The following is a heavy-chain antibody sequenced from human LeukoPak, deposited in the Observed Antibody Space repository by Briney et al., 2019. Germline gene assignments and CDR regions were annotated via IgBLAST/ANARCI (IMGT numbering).Heavy chain of an antibody. Sequence: PSGTLSLTCAVSGGSISSDHWWSWVRQPPVKGLEWIGEVDHSGSTKYNPALKSRVTISVDKSKNQFSLRLSSVTAADTAVYYCARVHKYCSGISCYRFDPWGQGTLVTVSS. CDR1: GGSISSDHW. CDR3: ARVHKYCSGISCYRFDP. CDR2: VDHSGST. D-gene: IGHD2-2*01. J-gene: IGHJ5*02. V-gene: IGHV4-4*02.